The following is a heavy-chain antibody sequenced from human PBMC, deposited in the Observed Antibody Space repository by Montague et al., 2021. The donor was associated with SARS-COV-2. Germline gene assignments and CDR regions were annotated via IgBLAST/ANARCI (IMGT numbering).Heavy chain of an antibody. Sequence: SETLSLTCTVSGGSIGGTNYYWDWIRQSPGKGLEWIGSIYYSGSTYYNPSLKSRVTISVDTSKNQFSLKLSSVTAADTAVYYCAGYWITMIVVVIKGGWFDPWGQGTLVTVSS. CDR1: GGSIGGTNYY. V-gene: IGHV4-39*01. CDR2: IYYSGST. J-gene: IGHJ5*02. D-gene: IGHD3-22*01. CDR3: AGYWITMIVVVIKGGWFDP.